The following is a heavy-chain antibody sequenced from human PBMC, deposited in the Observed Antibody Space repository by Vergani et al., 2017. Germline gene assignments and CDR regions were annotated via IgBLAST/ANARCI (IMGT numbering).Heavy chain of an antibody. CDR2: ISGSGGNT. Sequence: EVQLLESGGNLIQPGGSLRLSCGASGFTFSSYAMTWVRLAPGKGLQWVSAISGSGGNTFYTDSVKGRFTISRDNSKDNLYLQMNNLRVEDTAIYYCAKARDPNCKGGNCYSYYYGLDLWGQGTTVTVSS. V-gene: IGHV3-23*01. CDR3: AKARDPNCKGGNCYSYYYGLDL. J-gene: IGHJ6*02. CDR1: GFTFSSYA. D-gene: IGHD2-21*01.